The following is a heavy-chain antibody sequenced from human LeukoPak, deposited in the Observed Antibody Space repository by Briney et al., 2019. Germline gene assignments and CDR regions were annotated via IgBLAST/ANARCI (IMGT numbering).Heavy chain of an antibody. CDR3: AKRGSSWYEGDYYYGMDV. CDR2: ISGSGGST. Sequence: PGGSLRLSCAASGFTFSNAWMSWVRQAPGKGLEWVSAISGSGGSTYHADSVKGRFTISRDNSKNTLYLQMNSLRAEDTAVYYCAKRGSSWYEGDYYYGMDVWGQGTTVTVSS. CDR1: GFTFSNAW. V-gene: IGHV3-23*01. D-gene: IGHD6-13*01. J-gene: IGHJ6*02.